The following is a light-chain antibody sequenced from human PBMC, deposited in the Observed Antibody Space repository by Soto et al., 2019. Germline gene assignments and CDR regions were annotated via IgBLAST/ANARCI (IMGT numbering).Light chain of an antibody. V-gene: IGKV3-15*01. Sequence: EIVMTQSPATLSVSPGDRATLSCRASQSVSSSLAWYQQIPGQAPRLLIYDASTRATGIPARFGGSGSGTEFTLTIISLQSEDFAFYYCQQYNNWPPRTVGGGTKVELK. J-gene: IGKJ4*01. CDR1: QSVSSS. CDR3: QQYNNWPPRT. CDR2: DAS.